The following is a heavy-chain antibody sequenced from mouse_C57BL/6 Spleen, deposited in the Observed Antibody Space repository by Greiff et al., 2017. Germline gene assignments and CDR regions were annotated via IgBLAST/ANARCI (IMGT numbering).Heavy chain of an antibody. V-gene: IGHV1-69*01. J-gene: IGHJ2*01. CDR1: GYTFTSYW. CDR2: IDPSASYT. CDR3: ARTGYYYGSSDERYFDY. D-gene: IGHD1-1*01. Sequence: QVQLQQPGAELVMPGASVKLSCKASGYTFTSYWMHWVKQRPGQGLEWIGEIDPSASYTNYNQNFKGKSTLTVDKSSSTAYMQLSSLTSEDSAVYYCARTGYYYGSSDERYFDYWGQGTTLTVSS.